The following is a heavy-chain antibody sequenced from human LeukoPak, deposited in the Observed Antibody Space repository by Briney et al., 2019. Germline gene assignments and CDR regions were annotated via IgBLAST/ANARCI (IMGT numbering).Heavy chain of an antibody. J-gene: IGHJ4*02. CDR1: GYSFTSYW. Sequence: KSGESLKISCKASGYSFTSYWIAWVRQMPGKGLEWMGITYPGDSNTRYSPPFQGQVTISADKSINTTYLQRSSLKASDTAMYYCARHDGSYWNWFDYWGQGTLVTVSS. CDR2: TYPGDSNT. CDR3: ARHDGSYWNWFDY. D-gene: IGHD1-7*01. V-gene: IGHV5-51*01.